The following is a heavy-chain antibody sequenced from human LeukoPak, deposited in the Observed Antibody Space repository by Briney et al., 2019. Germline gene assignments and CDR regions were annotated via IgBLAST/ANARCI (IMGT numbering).Heavy chain of an antibody. V-gene: IGHV3-53*05. Sequence: GGSLRLSCAASGFTVSSNYMSWVRQAPGKGLEWVSVIYSGGSTYYADSVKGRFTISRDNSKNTLYLQMYSLRAEDTAVYYCVPVTRYYFDYWGQGTLVTVSS. D-gene: IGHD4-17*01. CDR2: IYSGGST. CDR1: GFTVSSNY. CDR3: VPVTRYYFDY. J-gene: IGHJ4*02.